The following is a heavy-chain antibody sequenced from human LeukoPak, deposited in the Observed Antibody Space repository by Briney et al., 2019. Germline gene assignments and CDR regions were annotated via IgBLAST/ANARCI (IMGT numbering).Heavy chain of an antibody. D-gene: IGHD1-20*01. J-gene: IGHJ4*02. V-gene: IGHV1-2*06. CDR1: GYTFTSYY. CDR2: INPNSGGT. CDR3: ARVNHRITGTTFDY. Sequence: GASVKVSCKASGYTFTSYYMHWVRQAPGQGLEWMGRINPNSGGTNYAQKFQGRVTMTRDTSISTAYMELSRLRSDDTAVYYCARVNHRITGTTFDYWGQGTLVTVSS.